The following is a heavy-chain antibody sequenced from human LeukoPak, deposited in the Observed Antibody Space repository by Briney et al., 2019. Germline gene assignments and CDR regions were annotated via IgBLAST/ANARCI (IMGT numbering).Heavy chain of an antibody. V-gene: IGHV4-38-2*01. D-gene: IGHD3-22*01. CDR2: IYHSGST. Sequence: PSETLSLTCAVSGYSISSGYYWGWIRQPPGKGLEWIGSIYHSGSTYYNPSLKSRVTISVDTSKNQFSLKLSSVTAADTAVYYCARPMIVGKWGAFDIWGQGTMVTVSS. CDR3: ARPMIVGKWGAFDI. CDR1: GYSISSGYY. J-gene: IGHJ3*02.